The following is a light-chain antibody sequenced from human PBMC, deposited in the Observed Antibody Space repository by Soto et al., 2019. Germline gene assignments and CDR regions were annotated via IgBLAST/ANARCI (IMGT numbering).Light chain of an antibody. CDR2: EVS. Sequence: QSVLTQPASVSGSPGQSITISCTGTSSDVGGYNYVSWYQHHPGKAPKLMIYEVSNRPSGVSYRFSGSKSGRTASLNISGLQAEDGADYYCNSYTGSGVVFGTGSMGTGL. J-gene: IGLJ1*01. V-gene: IGLV2-14*01. CDR3: NSYTGSGVV. CDR1: SSDVGGYNY.